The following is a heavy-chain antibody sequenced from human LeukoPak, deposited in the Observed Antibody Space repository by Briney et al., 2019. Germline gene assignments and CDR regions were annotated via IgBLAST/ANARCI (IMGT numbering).Heavy chain of an antibody. Sequence: PGGSLRLSCAASGFTFSNHAMHWVRQAPGKALGCVAVINSNGANTFHAKSLNDRFTISRDNSKNILYLQMGSLRAEDMAVYYCARGEEFYDSSGYRRLDSWGQGTLVVVSS. V-gene: IGHV3-64*01. CDR3: ARGEEFYDSSGYRRLDS. J-gene: IGHJ4*02. CDR1: GFTFSNHA. D-gene: IGHD3-22*01. CDR2: INSNGANT.